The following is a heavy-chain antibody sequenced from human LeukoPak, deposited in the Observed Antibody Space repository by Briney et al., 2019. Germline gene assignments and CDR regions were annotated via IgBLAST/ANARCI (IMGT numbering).Heavy chain of an antibody. CDR2: INPSGGST. CDR3: AREYTVALDY. J-gene: IGHJ4*02. Sequence: GASVKVSCKASGYTFTGYYMHWGRQAPGQGLEWMGIINPSGGSTSYAQKFQGRVTMTRDTSTSTVYMELSSLRSEDTAVYYCAREYTVALDYWGQGTLVTVSS. CDR1: GYTFTGYY. V-gene: IGHV1-46*01. D-gene: IGHD4-11*01.